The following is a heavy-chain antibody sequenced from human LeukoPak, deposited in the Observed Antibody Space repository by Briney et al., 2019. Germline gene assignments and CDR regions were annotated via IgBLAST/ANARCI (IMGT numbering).Heavy chain of an antibody. CDR2: IGSDNKP. CDR1: GFTFSAYA. Sequence: PAGGSLRLSCEASGFTFSAYAMTWVRQAPGKGLEWVSSIGSDNKPHYSESVKGRFAISRDNSKNTLYLQMNSLRAEDTAVYYCARSTSYHFDFWGQGTLVTVSS. D-gene: IGHD2-2*01. J-gene: IGHJ4*02. V-gene: IGHV3-23*05. CDR3: ARSTSYHFDF.